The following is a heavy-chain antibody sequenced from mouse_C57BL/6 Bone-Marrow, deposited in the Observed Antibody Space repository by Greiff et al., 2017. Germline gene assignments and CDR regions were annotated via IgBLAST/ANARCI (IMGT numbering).Heavy chain of an antibody. V-gene: IGHV5-6*01. J-gene: IGHJ4*01. CDR2: ISSGGSYT. CDR3: ARQADY. Sequence: EVKLMESGGDLVKPGGSLKLSCAASGFTFSSYGMSWVRQTPDKRLEWVATISSGGSYTYYPDSVKGRFTISRDNAKNTLYLQMSSLKSEDTAMYYCARQADYWGQGTSVTVSS. CDR1: GFTFSSYG.